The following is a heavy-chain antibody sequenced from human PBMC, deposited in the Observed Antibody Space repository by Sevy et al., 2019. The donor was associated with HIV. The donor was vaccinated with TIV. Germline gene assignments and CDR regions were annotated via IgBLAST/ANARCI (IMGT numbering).Heavy chain of an antibody. Sequence: GGSLRLSCAASHYTFSSYTMHWVRQAPGKGLEWVALISYDGSNKNYADSVKGRFTISRDNSKHTLYLQMNSLRAEDTAVYYCARDQHDYGGNLRTGWFDPWGQGTLVTVSS. V-gene: IGHV3-30-3*01. D-gene: IGHD4-17*01. J-gene: IGHJ5*02. CDR1: HYTFSSYT. CDR2: ISYDGSNK. CDR3: ARDQHDYGGNLRTGWFDP.